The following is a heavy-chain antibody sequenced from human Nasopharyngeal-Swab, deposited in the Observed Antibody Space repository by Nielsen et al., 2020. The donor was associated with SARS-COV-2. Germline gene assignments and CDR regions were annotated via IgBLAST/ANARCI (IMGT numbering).Heavy chain of an antibody. CDR2: ISYDGSNK. D-gene: IGHD3-9*01. CDR1: GFTFSSYG. Sequence: GESLKISCAASGFTFSSYGMHWVRQAPGKGLEWVAVISYDGSNKYYADSVKGRFTISRDNSKNSLYLQMNSLRAEDTAVYYCARGASYDILTGYPDAFDIWGQGTMVTVSS. V-gene: IGHV3-30*03. CDR3: ARGASYDILTGYPDAFDI. J-gene: IGHJ3*02.